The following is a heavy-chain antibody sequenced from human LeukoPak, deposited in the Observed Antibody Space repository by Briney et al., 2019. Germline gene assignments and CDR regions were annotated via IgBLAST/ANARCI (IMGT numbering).Heavy chain of an antibody. V-gene: IGHV3-23*01. CDR2: ISGSGGST. D-gene: IGHD3-22*01. Sequence: GGSLRLSCAASGFTFSSYAMSWVRQAPGKGLEWVSAISGSGGSTYYADSVKSRFTISRDNSKNTLYLQMNSLRAEDTAVYYCAKTYDSSGYYFDYWGQGTLVTVSS. J-gene: IGHJ4*02. CDR1: GFTFSSYA. CDR3: AKTYDSSGYYFDY.